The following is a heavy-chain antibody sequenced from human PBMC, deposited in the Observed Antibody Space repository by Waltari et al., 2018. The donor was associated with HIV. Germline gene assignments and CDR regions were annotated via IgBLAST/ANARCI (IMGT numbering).Heavy chain of an antibody. J-gene: IGHJ1*01. CDR3: VRDSLPKCAAGSCYRK. CDR2: VRSNSYGGSS. V-gene: IGHV3-49*03. D-gene: IGHD3-10*02. Sequence: DVRLGASGGGVVPHGRSRSLTSLPSGSQFQHNALSWSTQAPRKPPEWVGFVRSNSYGGSSDYDASVRGRFIITRDDSERAVFLDMASMKTEDTGVYYYVRDSLPKCAAGSCYRKWGQGTGVIV. CDR1: GSQFQHNA.